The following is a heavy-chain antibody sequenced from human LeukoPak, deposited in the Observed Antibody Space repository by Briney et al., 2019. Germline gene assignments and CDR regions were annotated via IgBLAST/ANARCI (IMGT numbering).Heavy chain of an antibody. Sequence: KPSETLSLTCAFYGGSFSGYYWSWIRQPPGKGLEWIGEINHSGSTNYNPSLKSRVTISVDTSKNQFSLKLSSVTAADTAVYYCARGLVDYYDSSGYLDYWGQGTLVTVSS. D-gene: IGHD3-22*01. J-gene: IGHJ4*02. CDR3: ARGLVDYYDSSGYLDY. CDR2: INHSGST. V-gene: IGHV4-34*01. CDR1: GGSFSGYY.